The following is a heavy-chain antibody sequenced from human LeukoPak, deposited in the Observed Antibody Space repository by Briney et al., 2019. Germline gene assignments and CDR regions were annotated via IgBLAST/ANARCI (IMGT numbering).Heavy chain of an antibody. D-gene: IGHD3-3*01. Sequence: PGGSLRLSCSASGFXFSSYAIHWVRQAPGKGLEYVSAISSNGGSTYYADPVKGRFTISRDNSKNTLYLQMSSLRAEDTAVYYCVNARGYYDFWSGYLGYWGQGTLVTVSS. CDR3: VNARGYYDFWSGYLGY. J-gene: IGHJ4*02. V-gene: IGHV3-64D*09. CDR2: ISSNGGST. CDR1: GFXFSSYA.